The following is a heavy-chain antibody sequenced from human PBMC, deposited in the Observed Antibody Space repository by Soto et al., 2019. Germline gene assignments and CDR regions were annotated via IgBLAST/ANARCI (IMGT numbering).Heavy chain of an antibody. CDR3: ARDGDVNTGFGKDY. D-gene: IGHD3-16*01. J-gene: IGHJ4*02. Sequence: QVQLVESGGGVVQPGRSLRLSCAASGFTFSSYGMHWVRQAPGKGLEWVAFIWHDGGNKFYAESVKGRFTISRDNSKNTLYLQMTSVSAEDTAMYYCARDGDVNTGFGKDYWGQGTLVNVSS. V-gene: IGHV3-33*01. CDR2: IWHDGGNK. CDR1: GFTFSSYG.